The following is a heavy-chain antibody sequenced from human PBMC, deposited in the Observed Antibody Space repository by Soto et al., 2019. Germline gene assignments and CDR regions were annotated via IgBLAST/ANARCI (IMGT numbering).Heavy chain of an antibody. J-gene: IGHJ4*02. CDR3: ARNTAMVPIDY. CDR1: GFTFSSYG. V-gene: IGHV3-33*01. D-gene: IGHD5-18*01. CDR2: IWYDGSNK. Sequence: GGSLRLSCAASGFTFSSYGMHWVRQAPGKGLEWVAVIWYDGSNKYYADSVKGRFTISRDNSKNTLYLQMNSLRAEDTAVYYCARNTAMVPIDYWGQGTLVTVSS.